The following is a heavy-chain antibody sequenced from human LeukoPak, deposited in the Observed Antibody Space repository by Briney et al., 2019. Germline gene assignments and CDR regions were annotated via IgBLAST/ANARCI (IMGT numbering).Heavy chain of an antibody. CDR3: AKSGEPHYYMDV. Sequence: PGGSLRLSCASSGFTFTTYGIIWVRQAPGKGLEWVLAISGSGTNTYYADSAKGRFTSSRDYSKRTVYLQMNSLRAEDTAVYYCAKSGEPHYYMDVLGKGTTVTVSS. CDR1: GFTFTTYG. V-gene: IGHV3-23*01. CDR2: ISGSGTNT. J-gene: IGHJ6*03. D-gene: IGHD5-12*01.